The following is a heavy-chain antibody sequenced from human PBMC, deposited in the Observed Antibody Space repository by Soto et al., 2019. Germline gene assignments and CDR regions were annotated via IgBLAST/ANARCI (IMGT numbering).Heavy chain of an antibody. D-gene: IGHD1-26*01. J-gene: IGHJ4*02. CDR2: IYYSGST. CDR1: GGSISSGGYY. Sequence: SETLSLTCTVSGGSISSGGYYWSWIRQHPGKGLEWIGYIYYSGSTYYNPSLKSRVTISVDTSKNQFSLKLSSVTAADTAVYYCARESGSLRYYFDYWGQGTLVTVSS. V-gene: IGHV4-31*03. CDR3: ARESGSLRYYFDY.